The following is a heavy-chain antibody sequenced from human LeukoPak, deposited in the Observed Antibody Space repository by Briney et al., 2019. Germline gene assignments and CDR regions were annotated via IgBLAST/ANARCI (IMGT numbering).Heavy chain of an antibody. D-gene: IGHD3-22*01. CDR2: INHSGST. CDR3: ARVRFFDSSVLTRKRSYYFDY. J-gene: IGHJ4*02. Sequence: RPSETLSLTCAVYGGSFSGYYWSWIRQTPGKGLEWIGEINHSGSTNYNPSLKSRVTMSVDTSKNQFSLKLSSVTAADTAVYYCARVRFFDSSVLTRKRSYYFDYWGQGTLVTVSS. CDR1: GGSFSGYY. V-gene: IGHV4-34*01.